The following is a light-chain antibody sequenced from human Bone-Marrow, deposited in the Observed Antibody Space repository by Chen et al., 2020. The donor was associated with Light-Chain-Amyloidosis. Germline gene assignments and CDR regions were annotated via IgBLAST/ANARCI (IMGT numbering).Light chain of an antibody. V-gene: IGLV6-57*01. CDR1: SGSIATNY. CDR2: DDD. J-gene: IGLJ3*02. CDR3: QSYQGSSQGV. Sequence: NFMLTQPHSVSESPGKTVIISCTRSSGSIATNYVQWYQQRPGSSPTTVIYDDDQRPSGVPDRFSGSIDRSSNSASLPLSGLKTEDEADYYCQSYQGSSQGVFGGGTKLTVL.